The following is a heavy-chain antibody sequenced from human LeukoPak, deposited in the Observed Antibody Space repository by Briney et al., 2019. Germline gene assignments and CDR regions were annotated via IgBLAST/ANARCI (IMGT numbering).Heavy chain of an antibody. J-gene: IGHJ5*02. CDR1: GYTLTGYY. V-gene: IGHV1-2*02. CDR2: INPNSGGT. Sequence: ASVKVSCKASGYTLTGYYMHWVRQAPGQGLEWMGWINPNSGGTNYAQKFQGRVTMTRDTSISTAYMELSRLRSDDTAVYYCAREGYCTNGVCYGGNWFDPWGQGTLVTVSS. D-gene: IGHD2-8*01. CDR3: AREGYCTNGVCYGGNWFDP.